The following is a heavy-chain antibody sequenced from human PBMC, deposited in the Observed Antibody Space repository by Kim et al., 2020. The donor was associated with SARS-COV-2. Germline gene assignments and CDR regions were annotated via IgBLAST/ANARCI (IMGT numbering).Heavy chain of an antibody. D-gene: IGHD4-17*01. CDR2: ISSSSSYI. J-gene: IGHJ4*02. Sequence: GGSLRLSCAASGFTFSSYSMNWVRQAPGKGLEWVSSISSSSSYIYYADSVKGRFTISRDNAKNSLYLQMNSLGAEDTAVYYCARENGDYGWFDYWGQGTLVTVSS. V-gene: IGHV3-21*01. CDR3: ARENGDYGWFDY. CDR1: GFTFSSYS.